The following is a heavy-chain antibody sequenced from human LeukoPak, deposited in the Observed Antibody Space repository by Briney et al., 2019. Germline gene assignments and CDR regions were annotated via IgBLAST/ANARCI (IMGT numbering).Heavy chain of an antibody. D-gene: IGHD3-9*01. Sequence: SQTLSLTCSVSGGSISSGDYYWSWIRQPPGKGLEWIGYIYYSGSTYYNPSFQSRVTISVDTSKNQFSLKLSSVTAADTAVYYCARAGGYYDTLTGYSLLLDYWGQGTLVTVSS. J-gene: IGHJ4*02. CDR3: ARAGGYYDTLTGYSLLLDY. V-gene: IGHV4-30-4*01. CDR2: IYYSGST. CDR1: GGSISSGDYY.